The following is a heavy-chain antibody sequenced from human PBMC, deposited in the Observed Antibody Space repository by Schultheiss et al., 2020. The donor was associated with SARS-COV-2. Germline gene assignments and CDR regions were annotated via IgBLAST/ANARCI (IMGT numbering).Heavy chain of an antibody. CDR2: INHSGST. D-gene: IGHD5-18*01. CDR1: GGSLRNYY. J-gene: IGHJ5*02. CDR3: ARGFRYSYGGWFDP. V-gene: IGHV4-34*01. Sequence: SETLSLTCSVSGGSLRNYYWTWIRQSPEKGMEWLGEINHSGSTNYNPSLKSRVTISVDTSKKQFSLKLSSVTAADTAVYYCARGFRYSYGGWFDPWGQGTLGTVSS.